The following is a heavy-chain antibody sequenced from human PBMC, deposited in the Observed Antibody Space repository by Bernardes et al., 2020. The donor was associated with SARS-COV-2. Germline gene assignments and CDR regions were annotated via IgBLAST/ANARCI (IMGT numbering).Heavy chain of an antibody. CDR3: ARPPSASSSGYYFDY. J-gene: IGHJ4*02. CDR1: GFTFSSYS. V-gene: IGHV3-21*01. D-gene: IGHD6-13*01. Sequence: GGSLRLSCAASGFTFSSYSMNWVRQAPGKGLEWVSSISSSSSYIYYADSVKGRFTISRDNAKNSLYLQMNSLRAEDTAVYYCARPPSASSSGYYFDYWGQGTLVTVSS. CDR2: ISSSSSYI.